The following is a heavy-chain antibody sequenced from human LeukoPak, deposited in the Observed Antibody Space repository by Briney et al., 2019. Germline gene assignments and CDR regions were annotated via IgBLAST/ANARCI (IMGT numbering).Heavy chain of an antibody. V-gene: IGHV4-34*01. J-gene: IGHJ4*02. Sequence: KPSETLSLTCAVYGGSFSGYYWSWIRQPPGKGLEWIGEINHSGSTNYNPSLKSRVTISVDTSKNQFSLKLSSVTAADTAVYYCARSGQKSYSSSWYVLRVFDYWGQGTLVTVSS. CDR1: GGSFSGYY. CDR3: ARSGQKSYSSSWYVLRVFDY. D-gene: IGHD6-13*01. CDR2: INHSGST.